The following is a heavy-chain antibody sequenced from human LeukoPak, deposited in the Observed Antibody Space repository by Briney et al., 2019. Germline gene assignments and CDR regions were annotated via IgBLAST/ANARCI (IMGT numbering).Heavy chain of an antibody. CDR3: ARYYYDSSGYDY. V-gene: IGHV1-2*02. CDR2: INPNSGGT. D-gene: IGHD3-22*01. J-gene: IGHJ4*02. Sequence: GASVKVSCKASGYTFTSYGISWVRQAPGQGLEWMGWINPNSGGTNYAQKFQGRVTMTRDTSINTAYMELSRLRSDDTAVYYCARYYYDSSGYDYWGQGTLVTVSS. CDR1: GYTFTSYG.